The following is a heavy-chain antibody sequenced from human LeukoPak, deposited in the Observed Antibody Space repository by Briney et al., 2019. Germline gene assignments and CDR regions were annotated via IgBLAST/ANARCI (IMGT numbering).Heavy chain of an antibody. Sequence: SETLSLTCAVYGGSFSGYYWSWIRQPPGKGLEWIGEINHSGSTNYNPSLKSRVTISVDTSKNQFSLKLSSVTAADTAVYYCARGHGYSYGPTYGMDVWGQGTTVTVSS. CDR1: GGSFSGYY. V-gene: IGHV4-34*01. D-gene: IGHD5-18*01. CDR2: INHSGST. J-gene: IGHJ6*02. CDR3: ARGHGYSYGPTYGMDV.